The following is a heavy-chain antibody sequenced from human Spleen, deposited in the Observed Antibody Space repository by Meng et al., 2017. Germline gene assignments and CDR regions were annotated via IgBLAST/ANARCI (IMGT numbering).Heavy chain of an antibody. CDR2: IHRDGIDT. J-gene: IGHJ6*02. D-gene: IGHD2-21*01. Sequence: GEFLKISCATSGFTFSRYWMHWVRREPEKGLVWVSRIHRDGIDTNYADSVKGRFTISRDNAKDTVYLQMNSLRAEDTAMYYCARGGENYSGYGMDVWGQGTAVTVSS. V-gene: IGHV3-74*01. CDR1: GFTFSRYW. CDR3: ARGGENYSGYGMDV.